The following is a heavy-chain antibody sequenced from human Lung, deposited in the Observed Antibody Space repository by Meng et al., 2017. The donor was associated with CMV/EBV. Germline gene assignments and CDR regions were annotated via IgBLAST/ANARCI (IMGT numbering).Heavy chain of an antibody. V-gene: IGHV4-34*01. Sequence: LXCAVYGGSFSGYYWSWIRQPPGKGLEWIGEINHSGSTNYNPSLKSRVTISVDTSKNQFSLKLSSVTAADTAVYYCARSNIVVVVVATLGYYYYGMDVXGQGXTVTVSS. CDR3: ARSNIVVVVVATLGYYYYGMDV. CDR1: GGSFSGYY. J-gene: IGHJ6*02. CDR2: INHSGST. D-gene: IGHD2-15*01.